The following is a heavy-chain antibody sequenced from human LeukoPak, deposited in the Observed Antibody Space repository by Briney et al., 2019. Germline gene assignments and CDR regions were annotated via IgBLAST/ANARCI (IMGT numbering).Heavy chain of an antibody. Sequence: SQTLSLTCAVSGGSISSGGYSWSWIRQPPGKGLEWIGYIYYSGSTYYNPSLKSRVTISVDTSKNQFSLKLSSVTAADTAVYYCARGPGIVGAFDLDIWGQGTMVTVSS. CDR3: ARGPGIVGAFDLDI. J-gene: IGHJ3*02. V-gene: IGHV4-30-4*07. CDR1: GGSISSGGYS. D-gene: IGHD1-26*01. CDR2: IYYSGST.